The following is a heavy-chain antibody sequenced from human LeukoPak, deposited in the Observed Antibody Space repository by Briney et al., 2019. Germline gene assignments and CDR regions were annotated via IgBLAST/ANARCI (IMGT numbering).Heavy chain of an antibody. CDR1: GFTFSNYA. D-gene: IGHD5-24*01. V-gene: IGHV4-39*01. J-gene: IGHJ4*02. CDR3: ARGRRDGYNLEYFDK. Sequence: PGGSLRLSCAASGFTFSNYAMSWVRQPPGKGLQWIGSFYYSGSTYYNPSLKSRVTIYVDTSKNQFSLKLSSVTAADTAVYYCARGRRDGYNLEYFDKWGQGTLVTVSS. CDR2: FYYSGST.